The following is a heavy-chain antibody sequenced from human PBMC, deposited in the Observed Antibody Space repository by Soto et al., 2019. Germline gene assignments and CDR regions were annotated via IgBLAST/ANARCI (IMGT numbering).Heavy chain of an antibody. CDR3: ARLPRGSTSWYWDAFDI. Sequence: GESLKMSCDDSGYSFTIDWIGWVLRMPGKGLEWMGIIYPGDSDTIYSPSFQGQVTISADKSISTAYLQWSSLKASDTAMYYCARLPRGSTSWYWDAFDIWGQGTMVTVSS. CDR1: GYSFTIDW. CDR2: IYPGDSDT. V-gene: IGHV5-51*01. D-gene: IGHD6-13*01. J-gene: IGHJ3*02.